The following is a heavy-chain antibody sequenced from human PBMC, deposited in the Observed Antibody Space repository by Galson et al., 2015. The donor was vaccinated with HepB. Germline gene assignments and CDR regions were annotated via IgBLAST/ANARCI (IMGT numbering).Heavy chain of an antibody. J-gene: IGHJ5*02. CDR2: ISGSGRII. D-gene: IGHD5-24*01. CDR1: GFTFSDDY. Sequence: SLRLSCAASGFTFSDDYMNWIRQAPGKGLEWVAFISGSGRIIYYADSVKGRFTISRDNAKNSLYLQMNSLRAEDTAVYYCAREGGDNYNWFDPWGQGTLVSVSS. CDR3: AREGGDNYNWFDP. V-gene: IGHV3-11*01.